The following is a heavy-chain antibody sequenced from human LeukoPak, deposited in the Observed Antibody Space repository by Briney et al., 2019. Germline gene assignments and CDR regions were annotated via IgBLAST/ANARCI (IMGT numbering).Heavy chain of an antibody. J-gene: IGHJ5*02. Sequence: SETLSLTCSVSDDSLSSSNFYWGWIRQTPGRGLEWIGNMYYGGNTYYNPSLKSRVTISAGTSKSQFSLTLTSVTAADTAVYYCATLPHYGDIDPWGQGTLVTVSS. CDR2: MYYGGNT. CDR3: ATLPHYGDIDP. CDR1: DDSLSSSNFY. D-gene: IGHD4/OR15-4a*01. V-gene: IGHV4-39*07.